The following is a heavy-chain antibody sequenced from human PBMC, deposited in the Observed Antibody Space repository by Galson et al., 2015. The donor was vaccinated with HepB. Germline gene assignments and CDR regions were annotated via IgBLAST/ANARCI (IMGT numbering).Heavy chain of an antibody. CDR2: INPNSGRT. J-gene: IGHJ4*02. D-gene: IGHD1-26*01. V-gene: IGHV1-2*02. Sequence: SVKVSCKASGYTFTDYYLHWVRQAPGQGPEWMGWINPNSGRTKYAQKFPGRVTMTRDTSISTADMGLSTLRSDDTAVYYGARYLFNGSYRGGSFDCWGQGTLVTVSS. CDR1: GYTFTDYY. CDR3: ARYLFNGSYRGGSFDC.